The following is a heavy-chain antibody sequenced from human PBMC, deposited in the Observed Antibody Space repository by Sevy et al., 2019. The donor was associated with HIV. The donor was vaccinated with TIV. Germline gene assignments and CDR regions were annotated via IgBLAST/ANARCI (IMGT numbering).Heavy chain of an antibody. Sequence: ASVKVSCKTSGYTFNSYSITWVRQAPGQGLEWMGWVSPHNADRNVAQRFQGRVTLTTDTSTVTAYMELRSLRSDDTGLYYCAKSRGSSGFLHWGPGTMVTVSS. V-gene: IGHV1-18*01. CDR3: AKSRGSSGFLH. D-gene: IGHD6-19*01. J-gene: IGHJ4*02. CDR2: VSPHNADR. CDR1: GYTFNSYS.